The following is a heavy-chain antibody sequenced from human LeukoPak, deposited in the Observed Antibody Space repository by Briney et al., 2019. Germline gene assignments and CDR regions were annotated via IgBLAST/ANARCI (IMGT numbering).Heavy chain of an antibody. CDR2: ISYSEST. D-gene: IGHD5-18*01. Sequence: PSETLSLTCSVSGGSISSYSWTWIRQSPGKGLEWIGNISYSESTNYNPSLKSRVTISIDTSKNQFSLKLSSVTAADTAVYYCATGGHSHGEWNGIASWGQGILVTVSS. CDR3: ATGGHSHGEWNGIAS. J-gene: IGHJ5*01. CDR1: GGSISSYS. V-gene: IGHV4-59*01.